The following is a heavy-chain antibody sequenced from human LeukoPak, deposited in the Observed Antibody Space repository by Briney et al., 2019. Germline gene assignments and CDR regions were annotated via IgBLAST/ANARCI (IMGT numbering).Heavy chain of an antibody. CDR1: GGTFSSYA. D-gene: IGHD6-13*01. Sequence: AASVKVSCKASGGTFSSYAISWVRQAPGQGLEWMGGIIPIFGTANYAQKFQGRVTITADESTSTAYMELSSLRSEDTAVYYCARVRRYTTGEPGIAAAGMGEDFDYWGQGTLVTVSS. J-gene: IGHJ4*02. CDR3: ARVRRYTTGEPGIAAAGMGEDFDY. V-gene: IGHV1-69*13. CDR2: IIPIFGTA.